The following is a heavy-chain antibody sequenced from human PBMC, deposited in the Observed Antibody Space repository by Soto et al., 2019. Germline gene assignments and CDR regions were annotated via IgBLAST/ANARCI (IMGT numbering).Heavy chain of an antibody. CDR2: ISAYNGNT. CDR1: GYTFTSYG. J-gene: IGHJ5*02. CDR3: AREGRAGAITVNWFDH. Sequence: ASVKVSCKASGYTFTSYGISWVRQAPGQGLEWMGWISAYNGNTNYAQKLQGRVTMTTDTSTSKAYMELRTLTSDDTAVYYCAREGRAGAITVNWFDHWGQGTLVTVSS. V-gene: IGHV1-18*01. D-gene: IGHD1-20*01.